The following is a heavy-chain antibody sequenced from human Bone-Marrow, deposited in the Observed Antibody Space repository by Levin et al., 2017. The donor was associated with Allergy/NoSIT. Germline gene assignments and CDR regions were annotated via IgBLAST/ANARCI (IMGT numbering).Heavy chain of an antibody. D-gene: IGHD4-17*01. V-gene: IGHV3-23*01. CDR2: IRGSDDTT. CDR3: AKAGTTVMLDYSYLDV. Sequence: PGGSLRLSCAASGFTFSSYAMSWVRQAPGKGLEWVSAIRGSDDTTYYIDSVKGRFTISRDNSKNTLFLQMNSLRVEDTARYYCAKAGTTVMLDYSYLDVWGEGTAVTVSS. CDR1: GFTFSSYA. J-gene: IGHJ6*03.